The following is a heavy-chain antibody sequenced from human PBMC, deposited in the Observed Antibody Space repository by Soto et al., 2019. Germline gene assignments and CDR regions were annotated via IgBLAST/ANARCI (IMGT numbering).Heavy chain of an antibody. J-gene: IGHJ5*02. Sequence: QVQLVQSGAEVKKPGASVKVSWKASGITSTTYAIHWVRQAPGQGLEWMGWINTGNGNTRYSQRFLGRVCLTTDPSATTASMDLSSLTSEDTAVYYCARAISGSVTWGQATPITVSS. CDR3: ARAISGSVT. V-gene: IGHV1-3*04. CDR2: INTGNGNT. CDR1: GITSTTYA. D-gene: IGHD5-12*01.